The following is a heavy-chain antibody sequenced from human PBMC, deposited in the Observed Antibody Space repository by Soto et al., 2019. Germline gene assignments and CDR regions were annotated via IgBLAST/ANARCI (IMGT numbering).Heavy chain of an antibody. J-gene: IGHJ6*02. CDR1: GFTFSSYA. CDR2: ISGSGGTT. Sequence: PGGSLRLSCAASGFTFSSYAMSWVRQAPGKGLEWVSAISGSGGTTYYADSVKGLLTISRDNSKNTLYLQMNSLRAEDTAVYYCAEWGVGGMDVWGQGTTVTVSS. CDR3: AEWGVGGMDV. D-gene: IGHD1-26*01. V-gene: IGHV3-23*01.